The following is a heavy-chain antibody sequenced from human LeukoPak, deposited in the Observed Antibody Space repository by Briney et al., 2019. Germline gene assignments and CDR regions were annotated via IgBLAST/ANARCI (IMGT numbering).Heavy chain of an antibody. Sequence: PGGSLRLSCGVSGFTFSHFAMSWVRQAPGKGLQCDADFVKGRFTISRDNSKNTLYLQMTGLRAEDTAVYYCARKDSGLNPFDFWGQGTLVTVSS. J-gene: IGHJ4*02. CDR1: GFTFSHFA. V-gene: IGHV3-23*01. D-gene: IGHD1-14*01. CDR3: ARKDSGLNPFDF.